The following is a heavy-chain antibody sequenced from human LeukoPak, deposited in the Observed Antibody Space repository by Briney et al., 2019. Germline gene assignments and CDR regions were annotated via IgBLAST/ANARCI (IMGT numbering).Heavy chain of an antibody. J-gene: IGHJ4*02. D-gene: IGHD2-2*01. CDR3: ARANFLYCSSSTCLFDY. CDR2: INPNDGDT. Sequence: ASVKVSCKASGYTFTDCYMHWVRQAPGQGFEWMGWINPNDGDTNYAQKFQGRVTMTRDTSISTAHMEVSRLRSDDTAVYYCARANFLYCSSSTCLFDYWGQGTLVTVSS. V-gene: IGHV1-2*02. CDR1: GYTFTDCY.